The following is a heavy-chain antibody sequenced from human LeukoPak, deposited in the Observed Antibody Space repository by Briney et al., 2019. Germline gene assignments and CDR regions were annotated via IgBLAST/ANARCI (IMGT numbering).Heavy chain of an antibody. Sequence: GSLRPSCAASGFTFSSYWMSWVRQAPGKGLEWVANIKQDGSEKYYVDSVKGRFTNSRDNAKNSLYLQMSSLRAEDTAFYYCARNMGSGYYFAEGYWGQGILVTVSS. V-gene: IGHV3-7*03. CDR1: GFTFSSYW. D-gene: IGHD3-22*01. CDR3: ARNMGSGYYFAEGY. CDR2: IKQDGSEK. J-gene: IGHJ4*02.